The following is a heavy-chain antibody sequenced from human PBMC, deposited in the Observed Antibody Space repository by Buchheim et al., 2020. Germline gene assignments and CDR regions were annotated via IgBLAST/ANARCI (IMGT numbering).Heavy chain of an antibody. CDR2: ISSSSGFI. CDR1: GFTFSSHR. J-gene: IGHJ4*02. CDR3: ARDPGQWLANY. Sequence: EVQLVESGGDLVQPGGSLRLSCAASGFTFSSHRMNWVRQAPGKGLEWISYISSSSGFIHYADSVKGRFTISRDNAKNSLYLQMNSLRAEDTALYYCARDPGQWLANYWGQGTL. V-gene: IGHV3-48*01. D-gene: IGHD6-19*01.